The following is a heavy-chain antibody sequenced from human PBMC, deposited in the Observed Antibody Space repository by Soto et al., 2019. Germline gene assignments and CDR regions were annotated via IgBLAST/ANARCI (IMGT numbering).Heavy chain of an antibody. V-gene: IGHV6-1*01. CDR3: AREGYPVYSSSSWFDY. CDR1: GDSVSSNSAA. J-gene: IGHJ4*02. Sequence: SETLSLTCAISGDSVSSNSAAWNWIRQSPSRGLEWLGRTYYRSKWYNDYAVSVKSRITINPDTSKNQFSLQLNSVTPEDTAVYYCAREGYPVYSSSSWFDYWGQGTLVTVSS. CDR2: TYYRSKWYN. D-gene: IGHD6-6*01.